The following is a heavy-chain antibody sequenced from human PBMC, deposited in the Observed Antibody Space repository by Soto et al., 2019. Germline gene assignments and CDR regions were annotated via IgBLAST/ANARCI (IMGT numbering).Heavy chain of an antibody. CDR2: IKEDGSEK. D-gene: IGHD2-21*01. V-gene: IGHV3-7*01. J-gene: IGHJ4*02. CDR1: GFTFSSYW. CDR3: ARGCGGGCYYGDYFDY. Sequence: GGSLRLSCAASGFTFSSYWMNWVRQAPGKGPEWVASIKEDGSEKYYVDSVKGRFTISRDNAKNSLYLEMNSLRAEDTAVYYCARGCGGGCYYGDYFDYWGQGTLVTVSS.